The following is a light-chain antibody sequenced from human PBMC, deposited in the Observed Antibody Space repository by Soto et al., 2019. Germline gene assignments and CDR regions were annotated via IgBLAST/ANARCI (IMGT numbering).Light chain of an antibody. J-gene: IGKJ5*01. CDR1: QSISSY. Sequence: DIQMTQSPSSVSASVGYRVTITCRASQSISSYLNWYQQKPGKAPKLLIYAASSLQSGVPSRFSGSGSGTDFTLTISSLEPEDFAVYYCQQRSNWPPITFGQGTRLEI. CDR3: QQRSNWPPIT. V-gene: IGKV1-39*01. CDR2: AAS.